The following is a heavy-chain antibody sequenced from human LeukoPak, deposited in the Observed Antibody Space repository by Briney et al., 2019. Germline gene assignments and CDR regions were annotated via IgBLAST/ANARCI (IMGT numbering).Heavy chain of an antibody. CDR2: IAYDSRNT. V-gene: IGHV3-30*04. CDR3: AKDLGSGYGFDY. J-gene: IGHJ4*02. Sequence: PGGSLRLSCAASAFTFSDHSMHWVRQAPGKGLEWVSSIAYDSRNTYYADSVKGRFTVSRDNSKNTLYLQLSSLRIEDTAVYYCAKDLGSGYGFDYWGQGTLVTVSS. D-gene: IGHD3-22*01. CDR1: AFTFSDHS.